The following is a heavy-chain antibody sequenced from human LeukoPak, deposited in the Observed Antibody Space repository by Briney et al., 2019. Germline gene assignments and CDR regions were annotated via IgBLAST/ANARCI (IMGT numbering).Heavy chain of an antibody. D-gene: IGHD5-18*01. CDR2: ISGSGGST. Sequence: GGSLRLSCAASGFTFSSYAMSWVRQAPGKGLEWVSAISGSGGSTYYADSVKGRFTTSRDNSKNTLYLQMNSLRAEDTAVYYCAKGYSYGYYYFDYWGQGTLVTVSS. CDR1: GFTFSSYA. CDR3: AKGYSYGYYYFDY. J-gene: IGHJ4*02. V-gene: IGHV3-23*01.